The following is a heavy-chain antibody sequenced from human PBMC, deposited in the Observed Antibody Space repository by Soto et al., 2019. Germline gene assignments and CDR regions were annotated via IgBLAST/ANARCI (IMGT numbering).Heavy chain of an antibody. V-gene: IGHV1-18*01. Sequence: GASVKVSCKASGYTFTSYGISWVRQAPGQGLEWMGWISAYNGNTNYAQKLQGRVTMTTDTSTSTAYMELRSLRSDDTAVYYCARDEDIVVVPAATGRLAEDPRFDYWGQGTLVTAPQ. J-gene: IGHJ4*02. D-gene: IGHD2-2*01. CDR3: ARDEDIVVVPAATGRLAEDPRFDY. CDR1: GYTFTSYG. CDR2: ISAYNGNT.